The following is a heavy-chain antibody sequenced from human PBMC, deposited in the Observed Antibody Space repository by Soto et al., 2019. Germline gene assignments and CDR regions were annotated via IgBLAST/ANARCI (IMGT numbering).Heavy chain of an antibody. V-gene: IGHV4-4*01. Sequence: TISRTCTVSGDTISSTCSRSRLRQSPGKEMERIGDIYHGGSTNYNPSLKSRVTISIDKSKNEFSLKVNYVTAADTAVYFCARGGRVYYYDNSGLCLGRWGQGSLVTV. CDR1: GDTISSTCS. D-gene: IGHD3-22*01. CDR3: ARGGRVYYYDNSGLCLGR. J-gene: IGHJ4*02. CDR2: IYHGGST.